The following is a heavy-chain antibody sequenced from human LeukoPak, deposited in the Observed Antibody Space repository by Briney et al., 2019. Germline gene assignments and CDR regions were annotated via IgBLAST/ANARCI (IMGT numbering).Heavy chain of an antibody. D-gene: IGHD1-26*01. CDR1: GYTFTSYG. Sequence: ASVKVSCKASGYTFTSYGISWVRQAPGQGLEWMGWISAYNGNTNYAQKLQGRVTMTTDTSTSTAYIELRSLRSDDTAVYYCARDRGKFLATTSYMDVWGKGTTVTVSS. J-gene: IGHJ6*04. CDR3: ARDRGKFLATTSYMDV. CDR2: ISAYNGNT. V-gene: IGHV1-18*01.